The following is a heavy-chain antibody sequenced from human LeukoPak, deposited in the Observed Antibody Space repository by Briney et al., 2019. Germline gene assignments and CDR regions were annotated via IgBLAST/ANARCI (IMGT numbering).Heavy chain of an antibody. D-gene: IGHD3-16*01. CDR2: IKQDGSEK. CDR3: VRDRWNIRFFDY. V-gene: IGHV3-7*03. CDR1: GFTFSNYW. J-gene: IGHJ4*02. Sequence: GGSLRLSCAVSGFTFSNYWMSWVRQAPGRGLEWVANIKQDGSEKYYVDSVKGRFTISRDNAENSLFLQMNNLRAEDTAVYYCVRDRWNIRFFDYWGQGTLVTVSS.